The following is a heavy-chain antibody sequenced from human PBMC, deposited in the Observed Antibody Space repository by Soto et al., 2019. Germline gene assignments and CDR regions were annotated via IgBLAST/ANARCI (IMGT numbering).Heavy chain of an antibody. V-gene: IGHV3-74*01. CDR1: GFTFRRYW. Sequence: EVQLVESGGGLVQPGGSLRLSCAASGFTFRRYWMHWVRQASGKGLVWVSRINGDGSSTSYADSVKGRFTASRDNANNTLYLHMNSLRVEYTAVYYCVSLVERADIAFDIWGQGTMVTVSS. CDR3: VSLVERADIAFDI. CDR2: INGDGSST. J-gene: IGHJ3*02. D-gene: IGHD6-6*01.